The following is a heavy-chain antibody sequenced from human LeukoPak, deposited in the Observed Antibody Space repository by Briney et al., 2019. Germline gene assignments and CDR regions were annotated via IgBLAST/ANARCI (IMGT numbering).Heavy chain of an antibody. D-gene: IGHD4-17*01. CDR3: AREDPQTTVPEGLDV. J-gene: IGHJ6*02. CDR1: GGSISSSSYY. CDR2: ISYSGTT. V-gene: IGHV4-39*07. Sequence: SETLSLTCTVSGGSISSSSYYWGWVRQPPGRGLEWIGSISYSGTTYYNASLKSRVFISEDTSKNQFSLQLSSVTAADTAVYYCAREDPQTTVPEGLDVWGQGTTVTVSS.